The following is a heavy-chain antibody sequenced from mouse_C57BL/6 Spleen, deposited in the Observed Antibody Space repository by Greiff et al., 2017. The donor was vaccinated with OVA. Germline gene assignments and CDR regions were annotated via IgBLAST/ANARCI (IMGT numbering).Heavy chain of an antibody. J-gene: IGHJ2*01. CDR3: ARGLPYFDY. Sequence: QVQLKQPGAELVRPGSSVKLSCKASGYTFTSYWMDWVKQRPGQGLEWIGNIYPSDSETHYNQKFKDKATLTVDKASSTAYMQLSSLTSEDSAVYYCARGLPYFDYWGQGTTLTVSS. CDR2: IYPSDSET. V-gene: IGHV1-61*01. CDR1: GYTFTSYW.